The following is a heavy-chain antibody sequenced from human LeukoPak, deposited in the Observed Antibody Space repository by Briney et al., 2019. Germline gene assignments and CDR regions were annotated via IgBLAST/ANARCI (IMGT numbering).Heavy chain of an antibody. CDR3: ARQRDYYGSGSYYNLGY. Sequence: GESLKISCKGSGYSFTSYWIGWVRQMPGKGLEWMGIIYPGDSDTRYSPSFQGQVTISADKSISTAYLQWSSLKASDTAMYYCARQRDYYGSGSYYNLGYWGQGTLVTVSS. CDR1: GYSFTSYW. D-gene: IGHD3-10*01. V-gene: IGHV5-51*01. J-gene: IGHJ4*02. CDR2: IYPGDSDT.